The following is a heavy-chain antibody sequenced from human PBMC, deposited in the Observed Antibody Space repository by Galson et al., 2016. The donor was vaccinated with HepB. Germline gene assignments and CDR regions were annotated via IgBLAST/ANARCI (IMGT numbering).Heavy chain of an antibody. CDR2: A. CDR3: AGTLLAPRTHYGMDV. Sequence: ANYAQKFQGRVTITADDSTSTAFMELSSLRSEDTAVYYCAGTLLAPRTHYGMDVWGQGTTVTVSS. J-gene: IGHJ6*02. V-gene: IGHV1-69*01. D-gene: IGHD1-1*01.